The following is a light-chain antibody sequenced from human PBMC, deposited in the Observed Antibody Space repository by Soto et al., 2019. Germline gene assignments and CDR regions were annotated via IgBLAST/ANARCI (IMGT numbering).Light chain of an antibody. CDR1: QSISGW. CDR2: DAS. Sequence: DIQLTQSPSTLSASVGDRVTITCRASQSISGWLAWYQQKPGKAPKLLIYDASSLEGGVPSRFSGSGSGTEFTLTISSLQHDDFATYYCQQYNSYSGLTFGGGTKVEIK. V-gene: IGKV1-5*01. CDR3: QQYNSYSGLT. J-gene: IGKJ4*01.